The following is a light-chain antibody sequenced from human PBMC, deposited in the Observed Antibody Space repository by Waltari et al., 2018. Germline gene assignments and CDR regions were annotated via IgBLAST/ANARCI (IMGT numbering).Light chain of an antibody. V-gene: IGLV2-23*01. Sequence: QSALTQPASVSGSPGQSITISCTGTNRDVGTYNLVSWYQQHPGKAPKLMIYEGNKRPSGVSYRFSGSKSGNTASLTISGLQAEDEADYYCSSFAGTVMFGGGTKLTVL. CDR3: SSFAGTVM. CDR1: NRDVGTYNL. J-gene: IGLJ3*02. CDR2: EGN.